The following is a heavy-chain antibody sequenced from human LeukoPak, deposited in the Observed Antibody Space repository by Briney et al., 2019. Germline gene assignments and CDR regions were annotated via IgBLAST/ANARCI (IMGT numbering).Heavy chain of an antibody. J-gene: IGHJ4*02. CDR1: GYTFTGYY. Sequence: ASVKVSCKASGYTFTGYYMHWVRQAPGQGPEWMGWINPNSGGTNYAQKFQGRVTMTRDTSISTAYMELSRLRSDDTAVYYCARVWSSEYYFDYWGQGTLVTVSS. V-gene: IGHV1-2*02. D-gene: IGHD6-19*01. CDR2: INPNSGGT. CDR3: ARVWSSEYYFDY.